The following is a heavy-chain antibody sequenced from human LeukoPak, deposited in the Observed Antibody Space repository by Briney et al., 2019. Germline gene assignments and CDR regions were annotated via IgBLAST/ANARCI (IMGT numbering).Heavy chain of an antibody. CDR3: ARDSVRQYNWFDP. CDR2: IYYSGST. Sequence: SETLSLTCTVSGGSISSGDYYWSWIRQPPGKGLEWIGYIYYSGSTYYNPSLKSRVTISVDTSKNQFSLKLSSVTAADTAVYYCARDSVRQYNWFDPWGQGTLVTVSS. D-gene: IGHD4-11*01. CDR1: GGSISSGDYY. V-gene: IGHV4-30-4*02. J-gene: IGHJ5*02.